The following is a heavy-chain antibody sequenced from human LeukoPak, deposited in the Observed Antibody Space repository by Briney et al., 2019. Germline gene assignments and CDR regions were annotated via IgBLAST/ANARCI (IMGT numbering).Heavy chain of an antibody. J-gene: IGHJ4*02. D-gene: IGHD6-13*01. Sequence: GASVKVSCKASGYTFTGYYMNWVRQAPGQGLEWMGWINPNSGGTNYAQKFQGRVTMTRDTSISTAYMELSRLRSDDTAVYYCARDSFYSSSWYPFDCWGQGTLVTVSS. CDR2: INPNSGGT. CDR3: ARDSFYSSSWYPFDC. CDR1: GYTFTGYY. V-gene: IGHV1-2*02.